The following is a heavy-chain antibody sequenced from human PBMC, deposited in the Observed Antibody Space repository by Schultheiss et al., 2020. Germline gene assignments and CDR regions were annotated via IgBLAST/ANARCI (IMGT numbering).Heavy chain of an antibody. CDR3: ARCDIVATISQGLVYFDY. CDR2: ISSSSSYI. V-gene: IGHV3-21*05. D-gene: IGHD5-12*01. Sequence: GGSLRLSCAASGFTFSSYSMNWVRQAPGKGLEWVSYISSSSSYIYYADSVRGRFTISRDNSKNTLYLQMNSLRAEDTAVYYCARCDIVATISQGLVYFDYWGKGTLVTVAS. CDR1: GFTFSSYS. J-gene: IGHJ4*02.